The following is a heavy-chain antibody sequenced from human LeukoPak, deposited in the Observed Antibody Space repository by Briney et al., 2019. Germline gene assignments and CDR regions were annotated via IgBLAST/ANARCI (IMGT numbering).Heavy chain of an antibody. CDR1: GDSVSTNSAA. Sequence: SQTLSLTCAISGDSVSTNSAAWNWIRQSPSRGLEWLGRTYYRSKWYNDYAVSVKSRITIDPDTSKNQFPLQLNSVTPEDTAVYYCARDKGGSGYDHLDSWGQGTLVTVSS. V-gene: IGHV6-1*01. CDR2: TYYRSKWYN. CDR3: ARDKGGSGYDHLDS. D-gene: IGHD5-12*01. J-gene: IGHJ4*02.